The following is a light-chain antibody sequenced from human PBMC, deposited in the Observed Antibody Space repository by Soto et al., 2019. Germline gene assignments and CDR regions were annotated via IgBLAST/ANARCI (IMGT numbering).Light chain of an antibody. CDR2: DVS. V-gene: IGLV2-14*03. CDR1: SSDVVGYNY. J-gene: IGLJ1*01. Sequence: QSALTQPASVSGSPGQSITISCTGTSSDVVGYNYVSWYQHHPGKAPKLLIYDVSNRPSGISNRFSGPKSDNTASLTISGLQPEDEADYYCSSYTTSNTRQIVSGTGTKVTVL. CDR3: SSYTTSNTRQIV.